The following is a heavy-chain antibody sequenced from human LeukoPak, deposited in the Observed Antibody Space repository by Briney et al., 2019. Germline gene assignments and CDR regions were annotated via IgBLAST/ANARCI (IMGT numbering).Heavy chain of an antibody. CDR2: ISWNSGSI. D-gene: IGHD5-18*01. Sequence: SLRLSCAAPGFTFDDYAMHWVRQAPGKGLEWVSGISWNSGSIGYADSVKGRFTISRDNAKNSLYLQMNSLRAEDTALYYCAKGAAMVYYYYGMDVWGQGTTVTVSS. CDR3: AKGAAMVYYYYGMDV. V-gene: IGHV3-9*01. CDR1: GFTFDDYA. J-gene: IGHJ6*02.